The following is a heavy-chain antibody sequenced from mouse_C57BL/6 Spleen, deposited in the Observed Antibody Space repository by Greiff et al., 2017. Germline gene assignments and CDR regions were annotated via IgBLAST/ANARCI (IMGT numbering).Heavy chain of an antibody. V-gene: IGHV1-66*01. CDR2: IYPGSGNT. CDR1: GYSFTSYY. CDR3: ARYYGSSYLFAY. Sequence: VQLQQSGPELVKPGASVKISCKASGYSFTSYYIHWVKQRPGQGLEWIGWIYPGSGNTKYNEKFKGKATLTADTSSSTAYMQLSSLTSEDSAVYYCARYYGSSYLFAYWGQGTLVTVSA. D-gene: IGHD1-1*01. J-gene: IGHJ3*01.